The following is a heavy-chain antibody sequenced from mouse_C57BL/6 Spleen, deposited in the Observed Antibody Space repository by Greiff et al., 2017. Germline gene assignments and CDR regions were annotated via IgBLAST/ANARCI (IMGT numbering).Heavy chain of an antibody. Sequence: EVKLVESGPGLVKPSQSLSLSCSASGYSITSGYYWNWIRQFPGNQLEWMGYISYDGSNNYNPSLKNRISITRDTSKNQFFLKLNSVTTEDAATYYCASSTMVTTGFAYWGQGTLVTVSA. J-gene: IGHJ3*01. V-gene: IGHV3-6*01. D-gene: IGHD2-2*01. CDR3: ASSTMVTTGFAY. CDR2: ISYDGSN. CDR1: GYSITSGYY.